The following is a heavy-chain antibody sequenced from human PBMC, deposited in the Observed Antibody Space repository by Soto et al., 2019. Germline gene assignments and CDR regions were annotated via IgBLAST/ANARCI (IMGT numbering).Heavy chain of an antibody. V-gene: IGHV1-69*13. CDR1: GGTVSNSA. J-gene: IGHJ6*02. Sequence: SVKVSCKASGGTVSNSAMSWVRQAPGQGLEWMGGIMPIFRTPDYAQRFQGRVTITADESTSTAYMELSGLRPDDTAVYYCARDKDRQHLGGNYYYIMDVWGQGTTVTVS. CDR3: ARDKDRQHLGGNYYYIMDV. CDR2: IMPIFRTP.